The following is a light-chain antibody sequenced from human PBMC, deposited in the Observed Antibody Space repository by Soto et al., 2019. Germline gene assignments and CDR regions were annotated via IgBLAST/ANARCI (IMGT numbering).Light chain of an antibody. CDR1: QSISTW. Sequence: DIQLTQSPSTLSASVGDRVTITCRASQSISTWLAWYQQKPGTVPKLLIYKASSLESGVPSRFSGSGSGTEFTLTISSLQPDDFATYYCQQYNSYSPWTFGQGTKV. CDR2: KAS. V-gene: IGKV1-5*03. CDR3: QQYNSYSPWT. J-gene: IGKJ1*01.